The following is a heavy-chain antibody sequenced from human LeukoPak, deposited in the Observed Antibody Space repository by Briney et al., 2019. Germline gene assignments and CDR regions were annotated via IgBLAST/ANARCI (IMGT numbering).Heavy chain of an antibody. CDR1: GLTFISYN. J-gene: IGHJ3*02. V-gene: IGHV3-13*01. D-gene: IGHD1-1*01. CDR3: VLGAYWNDDKNAFHI. Sequence: GGPLRLSFVAPGLTFISYNMHWFRQAPGKVLEWVSIIGANGDTYYTGSVKGRFTISRENAKKSVYLQMSSLSAGDTAVYFCVLGAYWNDDKNAFHIWGPGTMVTVSS. CDR2: IGANGDT.